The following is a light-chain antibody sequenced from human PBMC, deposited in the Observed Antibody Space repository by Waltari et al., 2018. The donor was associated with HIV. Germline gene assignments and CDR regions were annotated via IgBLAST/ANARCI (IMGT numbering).Light chain of an antibody. V-gene: IGLV1-44*01. CDR2: NTN. Sequence: QSELTQPPSASGTPGQRVTISCSGSNSSIGTNTVNWYQHLPGTDPKPLIFNTNRRPSVVPDRFSGSKSGTSASLAISGLQSEDEADYFCAVWDDSLNGLWVFGGGTKVTVL. CDR3: AVWDDSLNGLWV. J-gene: IGLJ3*02. CDR1: NSSIGTNT.